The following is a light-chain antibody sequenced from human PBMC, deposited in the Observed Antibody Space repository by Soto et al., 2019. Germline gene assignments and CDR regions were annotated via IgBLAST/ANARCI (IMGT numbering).Light chain of an antibody. Sequence: SYELTQPPSVSVAPGQTARITCGGNNIGGKSVHWYQQKPGQAPVLVVYADDDRPSGIPERISGSNSGNTATLTICRVEAGDEADYYCQLWDSTRDHHVFGSGTKLTVL. CDR2: ADD. J-gene: IGLJ1*01. V-gene: IGLV3-21*02. CDR3: QLWDSTRDHHV. CDR1: NIGGKS.